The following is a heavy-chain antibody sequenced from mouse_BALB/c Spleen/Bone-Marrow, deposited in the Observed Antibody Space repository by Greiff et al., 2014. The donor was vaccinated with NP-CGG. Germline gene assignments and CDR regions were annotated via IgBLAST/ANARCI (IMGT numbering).Heavy chain of an antibody. J-gene: IGHJ3*01. CDR2: VNPYNGDT. CDR1: GYSFTGYT. CDR3: SIRTRAYYDHPQGFAY. D-gene: IGHD2-4*01. Sequence: DVKLQESGPELVKPGASVKISCKASGYSFTGYTIHWVRQSHVKSLEWFGRVNPYNGDTNYNQKFKDKAILTADKSSSTAYMEVHSLTSEYAAVDYCSIRTRAYYDHPQGFAYWGQGTLVTVSS. V-gene: IGHV1-18*01.